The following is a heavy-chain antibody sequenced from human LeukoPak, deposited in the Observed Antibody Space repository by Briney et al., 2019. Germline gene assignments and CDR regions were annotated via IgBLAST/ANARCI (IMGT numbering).Heavy chain of an antibody. D-gene: IGHD6-19*01. V-gene: IGHV3-30*02. CDR3: AKAHIGFKDRIAVAAVLDY. J-gene: IGHJ4*02. Sequence: GGSLRLSCAASGFTFSSYGMHWVRQAPGKGLEWVAFIRYDGSNKYYADSVKGRFTISRDNSKNTLYLQMNSLRAEDTAVYYCAKAHIGFKDRIAVAAVLDYWGQGSLVTVSS. CDR2: IRYDGSNK. CDR1: GFTFSSYG.